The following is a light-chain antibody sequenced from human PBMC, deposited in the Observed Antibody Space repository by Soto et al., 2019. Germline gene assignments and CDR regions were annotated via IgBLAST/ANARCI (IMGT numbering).Light chain of an antibody. Sequence: QPVLTQSPSASASLGASVKLTCTLSSGHSNYPIAWHQQQPEKGPRFLMRLNSDGSHTKGDGIPDRFSGSSSGAERYLTISSLQPEDEADYYCQSWGSGGVFGGGTKVTVL. CDR1: SGHSNYP. CDR2: LNSDGSH. CDR3: QSWGSGGV. V-gene: IGLV4-69*01. J-gene: IGLJ3*02.